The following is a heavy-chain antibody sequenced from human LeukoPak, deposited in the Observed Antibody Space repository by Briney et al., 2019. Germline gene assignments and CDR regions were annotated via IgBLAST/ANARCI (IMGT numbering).Heavy chain of an antibody. J-gene: IGHJ4*02. V-gene: IGHV3-33*01. CDR3: ARDFWNEPSKYFDY. Sequence: PGMSLRLSCSASGFTFGSYGMHRVRQAPGKGLEWVALIWYHGNDVDYADSVKGRFTISRDNSKNTLYLQMNSVRAEDTAVYFCARDFWNEPSKYFDYWGQGTLVTVSS. CDR2: IWYHGNDV. D-gene: IGHD3-3*01. CDR1: GFTFGSYG.